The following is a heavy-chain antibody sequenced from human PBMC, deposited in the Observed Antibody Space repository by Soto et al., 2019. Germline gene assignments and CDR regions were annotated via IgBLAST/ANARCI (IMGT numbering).Heavy chain of an antibody. J-gene: IGHJ6*02. CDR3: ARADCTGAYCYSWPFNYGVDV. CDR2: IWYDGSNK. D-gene: IGHD2-15*01. CDR1: GFTFNTYG. V-gene: IGHV3-33*08. Sequence: GGFLKLSCTTSGFTFNTYGMLWVRQAPGKGLEWVAIIWYDGSNKYYADSVKGRFTISRDNSRNTLYLQMNSLRAEDTALYYCARADCTGAYCYSWPFNYGVDVWGQGTTVTVSS.